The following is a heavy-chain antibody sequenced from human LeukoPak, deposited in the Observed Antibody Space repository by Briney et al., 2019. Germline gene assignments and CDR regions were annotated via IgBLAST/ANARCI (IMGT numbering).Heavy chain of an antibody. CDR1: GFTFTSHA. V-gene: IGHV3-23*01. D-gene: IGHD2-15*01. J-gene: IGHJ5*02. CDR3: AKDSAALRFDP. Sequence: PGGSLRLSCAASGFTFTSHAMSWVRQAPGKGLEGVSAISGNGGSTYYADSVKGRCTISRGNSKNTLYLQMNSLRAEDTAVYYCAKDSAALRFDPWGQGTLVTVSS. CDR2: ISGNGGST.